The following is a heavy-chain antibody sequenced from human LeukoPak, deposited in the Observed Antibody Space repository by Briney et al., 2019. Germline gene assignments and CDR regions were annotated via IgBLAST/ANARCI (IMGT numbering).Heavy chain of an antibody. CDR3: ATRDPGSSWSYYFDY. CDR2: ISYGGDNK. CDR1: GCTLSSYA. J-gene: IGHJ4*02. D-gene: IGHD6-13*01. V-gene: IGHV3-30*01. Sequence: GRSLRLSCAGSGCTLSSYAMHWVRQAPGKGLEWVAVISYGGDNKYYADSVKGRCTISRDNSKNTLYLQMNSLRAEDTAVYYCATRDPGSSWSYYFDYWGQGTLVTVSS.